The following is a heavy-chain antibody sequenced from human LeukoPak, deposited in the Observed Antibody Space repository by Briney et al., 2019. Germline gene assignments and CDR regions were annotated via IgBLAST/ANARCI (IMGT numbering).Heavy chain of an antibody. CDR3: AKDMEAVFGVVIDY. CDR1: GFTFSSYA. J-gene: IGHJ4*02. D-gene: IGHD3-3*01. CDR2: ISGSGGST. Sequence: GGSLRLSCAASGFTFSSYAMSWVRQAPGKGLEWVSAISGSGGSTYYADSVKGRFTISRDNSKNTLHLQMNSLRAEDTAVYYCAKDMEAVFGVVIDYWGQGTLVTVSS. V-gene: IGHV3-23*01.